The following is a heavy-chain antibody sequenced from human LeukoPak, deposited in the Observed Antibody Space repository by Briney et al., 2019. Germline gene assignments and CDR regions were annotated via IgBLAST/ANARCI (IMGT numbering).Heavy chain of an antibody. J-gene: IGHJ4*02. Sequence: SETLSLTCTVSGGSINSGSYYWSWIRQPAGKGLEWIGRMYTSGSTNYNPSLKSRVTISVDTSKNQFSLKLSSATAADTAVYYCARGPFDSYGFVWGQGTLVTVSS. CDR1: GGSINSGSYY. CDR2: MYTSGST. CDR3: ARGPFDSYGFV. D-gene: IGHD5-18*01. V-gene: IGHV4-61*02.